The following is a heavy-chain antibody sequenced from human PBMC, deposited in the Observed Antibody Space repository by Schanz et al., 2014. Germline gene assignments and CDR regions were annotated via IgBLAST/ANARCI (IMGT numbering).Heavy chain of an antibody. CDR1: RYTFNTYG. D-gene: IGHD2-2*01. Sequence: QGQLVQSGPEVKEPGASVKVSCEASRYTFNTYGLNWVRQAPGQGLEWMGWISAYTNNTNYAQKVQGRVTMTTDTSTGTAYIELRSLRSDDTAVYYCARDRRRYCSTASCLLDSWFDPWGQGTLVTVSS. CDR2: ISAYTNNT. J-gene: IGHJ5*02. CDR3: ARDRRRYCSTASCLLDSWFDP. V-gene: IGHV1-18*01.